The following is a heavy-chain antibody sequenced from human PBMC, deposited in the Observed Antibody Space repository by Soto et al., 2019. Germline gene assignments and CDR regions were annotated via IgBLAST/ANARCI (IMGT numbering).Heavy chain of an antibody. J-gene: IGHJ5*02. V-gene: IGHV1-18*01. CDR3: ARDVGVIAAPTYNWFDP. D-gene: IGHD6-6*01. Sequence: ASVTVSCKASVYTFTSYGISRVRQAPGQGLERLGWISAYNGNTNYAQKLQGRVTMTTDTSTSTVYMELRSLRSDDTAVYYCARDVGVIAAPTYNWFDPWGQGTLVTVSS. CDR2: ISAYNGNT. CDR1: VYTFTSYG.